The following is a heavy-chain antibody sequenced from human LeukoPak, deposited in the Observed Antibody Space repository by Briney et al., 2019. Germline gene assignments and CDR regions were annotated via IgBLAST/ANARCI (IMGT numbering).Heavy chain of an antibody. D-gene: IGHD6-13*01. J-gene: IGHJ5*02. CDR2: VWFDGSNK. Sequence: GGSLRLSCVASGFTFSTYGMHWVRQAPGKGLEWVAVVWFDGSNKNYAESVKGRFTISRDNPKNTLYLQMDSLRAEDTAVYYCGREARVAAAGTHWFDPWGQGTLVTVSS. V-gene: IGHV3-33*01. CDR1: GFTFSTYG. CDR3: GREARVAAAGTHWFDP.